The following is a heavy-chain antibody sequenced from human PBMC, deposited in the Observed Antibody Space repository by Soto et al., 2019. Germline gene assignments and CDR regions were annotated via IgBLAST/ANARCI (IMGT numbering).Heavy chain of an antibody. D-gene: IGHD6-19*01. CDR2: IVPIFGTT. J-gene: IGHJ6*02. V-gene: IGHV1-69*12. Sequence: QVQLVQSGAEVKKPGSSVKVSCKVSGGTFSNYAIDWVRLAPGHGLVWMGGIVPIFGTTYYTQKFQGRATIIADDSTTTAYLELSSLRSEDTAIYYCARLEAVAGLYNYHGLDVWGQGTAVTVSS. CDR3: ARLEAVAGLYNYHGLDV. CDR1: GGTFSNYA.